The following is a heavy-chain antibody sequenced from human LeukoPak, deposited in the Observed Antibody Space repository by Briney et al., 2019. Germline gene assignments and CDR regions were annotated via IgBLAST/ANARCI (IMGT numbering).Heavy chain of an antibody. V-gene: IGHV3-23*01. D-gene: IGHD4-17*01. CDR3: AKGRAKATVTTGDH. CDR1: GFTFSSYW. Sequence: GGSLRLSCAASGFTFSSYWMHWVRQAPGKGLEWVSAISGSGGCTHYADSVKGRFTISRDNSKNTLYLQMNSLRADDTAVYYCAKGRAKATVTTGDHWGQGPLATVSS. CDR2: ISGSGGCT. J-gene: IGHJ4*02.